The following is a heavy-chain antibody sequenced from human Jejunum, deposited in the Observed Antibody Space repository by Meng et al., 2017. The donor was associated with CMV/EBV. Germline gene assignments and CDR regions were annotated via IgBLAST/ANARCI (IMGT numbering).Heavy chain of an antibody. CDR2: INQDGSET. D-gene: IGHD3-3*01. CDR3: ARGGITVFGVVIIDYYGMDV. Sequence: YGTSWVRQATGKGLEWVANINQDGSETYYVESVRGRLSISRDNAKNSLYLQMSSLRAEDTAVYFCARGGITVFGVVIIDYYGMDVWGQGTTVTVSS. V-gene: IGHV3-7*01. CDR1: YG. J-gene: IGHJ6*01.